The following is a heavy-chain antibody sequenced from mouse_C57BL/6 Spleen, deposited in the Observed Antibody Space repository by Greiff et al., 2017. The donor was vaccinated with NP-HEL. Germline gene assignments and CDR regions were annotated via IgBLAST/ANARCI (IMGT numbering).Heavy chain of an antibody. CDR3: ARGYDYPWYFDV. Sequence: EVQLQESGPGMVKPSQSLSLTCTVTGYSITSGYDWHWIRHFPGNKLEWMGYISYSGSTNYNPSLKSRISITHDTSKNHFFLKLNSVTTEDTATYYCARGYDYPWYFDVWGTGTTVTVSS. CDR2: ISYSGST. V-gene: IGHV3-1*01. CDR1: GYSITSGYD. J-gene: IGHJ1*03. D-gene: IGHD2-4*01.